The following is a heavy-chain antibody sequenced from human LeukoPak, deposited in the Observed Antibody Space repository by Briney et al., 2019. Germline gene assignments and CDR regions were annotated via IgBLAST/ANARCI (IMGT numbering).Heavy chain of an antibody. Sequence: SETLSLTCTVSGGSISSYYWSWIRQPPGKGLEWIGYIYYSGSTNYNPSLKSRVTISVDSSKNQFSLKLSSVTAADTAVYYCARGRYVLRFLEWLPRNSMDVWGKGTTVTVSS. CDR1: GGSISSYY. D-gene: IGHD3-3*01. CDR2: IYYSGST. J-gene: IGHJ6*04. CDR3: ARGRYVLRFLEWLPRNSMDV. V-gene: IGHV4-59*12.